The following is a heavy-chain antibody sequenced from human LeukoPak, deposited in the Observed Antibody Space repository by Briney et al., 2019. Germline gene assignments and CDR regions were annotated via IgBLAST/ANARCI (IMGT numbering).Heavy chain of an antibody. CDR2: ISYDGSNK. V-gene: IGHV3-30-3*01. CDR3: ARGYSYGCFDY. CDR1: GFTFSSYA. Sequence: GRSLRLSCAASGFTFSSYAMHWVRQAPGKGLEWVAVISYDGSNKYYADSVKGRFTISRDNSKTTLYPQMNSLRAGDTAVYYCARGYSYGCFDYWGQGTLVTVSS. J-gene: IGHJ4*02. D-gene: IGHD5-18*01.